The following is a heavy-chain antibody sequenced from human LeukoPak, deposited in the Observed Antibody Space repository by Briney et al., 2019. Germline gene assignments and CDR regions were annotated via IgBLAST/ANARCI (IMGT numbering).Heavy chain of an antibody. J-gene: IGHJ4*02. CDR1: GGSISSYY. CDR3: AAREGVLRYFDWLPTSFDY. D-gene: IGHD3-9*01. CDR2: IYYSGST. V-gene: IGHV4-59*01. Sequence: SETLSLTCTVSGGSISSYYWSWIRQPPGKGLEWIGYIYYSGSTNYNPSLKSRVTISVDTSKNQFSLKLSSVTAADTAVYYCAAREGVLRYFDWLPTSFDYWGQGTLVTVSS.